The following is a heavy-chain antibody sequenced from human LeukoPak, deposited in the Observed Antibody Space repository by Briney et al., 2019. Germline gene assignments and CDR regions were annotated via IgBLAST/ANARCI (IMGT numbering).Heavy chain of an antibody. CDR1: GFPSSSYA. D-gene: IGHD5-24*01. J-gene: IGHJ4*02. V-gene: IGHV3-74*01. CDR3: ARDYGDGYNRFDN. Sequence: AGSLTLTCAASGFPSSSYAMSWVRQDPGMGLVCVSSINSDGSSTSHADSVKGRFTISRDNAKNTLYLQMSSLRAEDTAVYYCARDYGDGYNRFDNWGQRTLVTVSS. CDR2: INSDGSST.